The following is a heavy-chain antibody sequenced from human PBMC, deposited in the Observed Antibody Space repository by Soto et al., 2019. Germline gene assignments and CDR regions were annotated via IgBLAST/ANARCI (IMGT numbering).Heavy chain of an antibody. CDR2: ISGSGGST. J-gene: IGHJ6*03. CDR3: AKVESRALLGQSEDMDV. D-gene: IGHD3-16*01. Sequence: GGSLRLSCAASGFTFSSYAMSWVRQAPGKGLEWVSAISGSGGSTYYADSVKGRFTISRDNSKNTLYLQMNSLRAEDTAVYYCAKVESRALLGQSEDMDVWGKGTTVTVSS. V-gene: IGHV3-23*01. CDR1: GFTFSSYA.